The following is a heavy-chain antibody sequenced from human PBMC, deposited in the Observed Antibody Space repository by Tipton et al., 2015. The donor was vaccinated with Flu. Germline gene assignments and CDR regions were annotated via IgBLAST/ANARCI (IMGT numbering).Heavy chain of an antibody. Sequence: TLSLTCTVSSGSIRSTNYFCAWIRQPPGERLELIGSVYPSGTTYYNPSLKSRVTISVDTSKSQFSLMLRSVTAADTAAYYCARLSYYDVDLKNFYFDYWGQGALVTVSS. CDR1: SGSIRSTNYF. J-gene: IGHJ4*02. D-gene: IGHD3-10*02. CDR3: ARLSYYDVDLKNFYFDY. CDR2: VYPSGTT. V-gene: IGHV4-39*01.